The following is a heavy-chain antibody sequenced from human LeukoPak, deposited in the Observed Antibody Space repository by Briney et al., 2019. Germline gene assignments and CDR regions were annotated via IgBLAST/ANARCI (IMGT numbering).Heavy chain of an antibody. CDR1: GGSISSGGYY. CDR3: ARGEYQLLLGALDI. D-gene: IGHD2-2*01. V-gene: IGHV4-31*03. CDR2: IYYSGST. J-gene: IGHJ3*02. Sequence: SQTLSLTCTVSGGSISSGGYYWSWIRQHPGKGLEWIGYIYYSGSTYYNPSLKSRVTISVDTSKNQFSLKLSSVTAADTAVYYCARGEYQLLLGALDIWGQGTMVTVSS.